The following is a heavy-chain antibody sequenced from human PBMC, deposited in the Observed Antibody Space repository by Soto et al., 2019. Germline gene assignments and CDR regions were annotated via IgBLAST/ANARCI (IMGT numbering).Heavy chain of an antibody. CDR2: IGIGSSTK. Sequence: PGGSLRLSCAAAGFPFRNYGMNWVRQAPGKGLEWVSYIGIGSSTKYYADSVKGRFTISRDNAKNSLYLQMNSLRAEDTAVYYCARDQLYYNDISGRPLNAFDVWGQGTTVTVSS. CDR3: ARDQLYYNDISGRPLNAFDV. CDR1: GFPFRNYG. V-gene: IGHV3-48*01. J-gene: IGHJ3*01. D-gene: IGHD3-22*01.